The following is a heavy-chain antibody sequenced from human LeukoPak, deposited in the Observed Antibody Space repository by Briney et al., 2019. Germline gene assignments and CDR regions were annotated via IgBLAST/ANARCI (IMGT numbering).Heavy chain of an antibody. J-gene: IGHJ4*02. Sequence: PGGSLRLSCAASGFTMSSYAMSWVRQVQGKGLEWVSALSGSDGSTFYADSVKGRFTISRDRSKNTMYLQMNSLRAEDTALYFCAXDVMATITSGGYFFDSWGQGTLVTVSS. D-gene: IGHD5-12*01. CDR2: LSGSDGST. CDR1: GFTMSSYA. V-gene: IGHV3-23*01. CDR3: AXDVMATITSGGYFFDS.